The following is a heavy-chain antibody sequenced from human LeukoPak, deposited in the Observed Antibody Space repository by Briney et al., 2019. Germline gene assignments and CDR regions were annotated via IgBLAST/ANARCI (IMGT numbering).Heavy chain of an antibody. J-gene: IGHJ5*02. CDR2: INPNSGGT. D-gene: IGHD2-2*01. CDR3: ARAERIYCSSTSCYPNWFDP. Sequence: ASVKVSCKASGYTFTGYYMHWVRQAPGQGLEWMGWINPNSGGTNYAQKFQGRVTMTRDTSISTAYMELSRLGSDDTAVYYCARAERIYCSSTSCYPNWFDPWGQGTLVTVSS. V-gene: IGHV1-2*02. CDR1: GYTFTGYY.